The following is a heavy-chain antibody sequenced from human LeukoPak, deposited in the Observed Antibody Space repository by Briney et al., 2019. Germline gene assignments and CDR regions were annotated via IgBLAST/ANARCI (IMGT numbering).Heavy chain of an antibody. J-gene: IGHJ4*02. Sequence: GGSLRLSCAASGFTFNNYAMHWVRQAPGKGLEWVSVISFDGSNKDYADSVKGRFSISRDNSKNTLYLQMNSLRAEDTAVYYCARHWWDNSGSYHFDYWGQGTLVTVSS. CDR3: ARHWWDNSGSYHFDY. D-gene: IGHD6-19*01. V-gene: IGHV3-30-3*01. CDR1: GFTFNNYA. CDR2: ISFDGSNK.